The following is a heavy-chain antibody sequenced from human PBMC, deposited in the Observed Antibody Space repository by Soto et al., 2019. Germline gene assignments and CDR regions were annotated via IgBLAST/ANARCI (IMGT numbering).Heavy chain of an antibody. CDR3: AKANMTMIVLNYFDY. D-gene: IGHD3-22*01. CDR1: GFTFSSYA. CDR2: ISGSGGST. V-gene: IGHV3-23*01. J-gene: IGHJ4*02. Sequence: PGGSLRLSCAASGFTFSSYAMSWVRQAPGKGLEWVSAISGSGGSTYYADSVKGRFTISRDNSKNTLYLQMDSLRAEDTAVYYWAKANMTMIVLNYFDYWGQGTLVTVSS.